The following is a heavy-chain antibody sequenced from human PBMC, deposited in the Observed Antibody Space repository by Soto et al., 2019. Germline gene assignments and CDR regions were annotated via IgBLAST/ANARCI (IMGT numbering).Heavy chain of an antibody. V-gene: IGHV1-18*01. J-gene: IGHJ3*02. Sequence: ASVKVSCKASGYTFTSYGISWVRQAPGQGLEWMGWIGAYNGNTNYAQKLQGRVTMTTDTSTSTAYMELRSLRSDDTAVYYCARCDSSGFMLNEDAFDIWGQGTMVTVSS. CDR3: ARCDSSGFMLNEDAFDI. D-gene: IGHD6-19*01. CDR2: IGAYNGNT. CDR1: GYTFTSYG.